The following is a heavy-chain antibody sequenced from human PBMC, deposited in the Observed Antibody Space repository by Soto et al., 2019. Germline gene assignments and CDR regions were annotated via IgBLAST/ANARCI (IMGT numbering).Heavy chain of an antibody. CDR2: IYPGDSDT. J-gene: IGHJ6*03. Sequence: GESLKISCKGSGYSFTSYWIGWVRQMPGKGLEWMGIIYPGDSDTRYSPSFQGQVTISADKSISTAYLQWSSLKASDTAMYYCASSLGDVPYYYYMDVWGKGTTVTVSS. CDR1: GYSFTSYW. CDR3: ASSLGDVPYYYYMDV. V-gene: IGHV5-51*01. D-gene: IGHD3-16*01.